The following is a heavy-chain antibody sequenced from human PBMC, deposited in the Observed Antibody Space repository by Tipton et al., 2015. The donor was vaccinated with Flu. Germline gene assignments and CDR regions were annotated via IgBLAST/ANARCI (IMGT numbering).Heavy chain of an antibody. J-gene: IGHJ3*02. V-gene: IGHV4-4*02. CDR1: DGSISSSNW. CDR3: ARPVGDDAFEI. D-gene: IGHD3-10*01. CDR2: IYHSGST. Sequence: TLSLTCAVSDGSISSSNWWTWVRQPPGKGLEWIGEIYHSGSTHYNPSLKSRAFISVDTSKNQFSLRLSSVTAADTAVYYCARPVGDDAFEIWGQGTMVTVSS.